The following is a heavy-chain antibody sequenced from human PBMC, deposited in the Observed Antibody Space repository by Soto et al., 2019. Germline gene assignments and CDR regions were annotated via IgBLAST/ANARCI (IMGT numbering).Heavy chain of an antibody. J-gene: IGHJ6*02. CDR3: ATLLTLDYGDKLYCYGLDV. Sequence: SETLSLTCTVSGGSISSGDYSWSWIRQPPGKGLESIWYIYYSGNTYYNPSLKSRVTISVDTSKNRFSLNLRSVTAADTAVYYCATLLTLDYGDKLYCYGLDVWGQGTTVTVS. CDR1: GGSISSGDYS. D-gene: IGHD4-17*01. CDR2: IYYSGNT. V-gene: IGHV4-30-4*01.